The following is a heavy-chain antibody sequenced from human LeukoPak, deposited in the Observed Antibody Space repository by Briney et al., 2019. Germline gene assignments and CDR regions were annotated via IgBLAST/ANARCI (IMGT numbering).Heavy chain of an antibody. J-gene: IGHJ6*03. Sequence: GESLKISCKGSGYSFTSYWIGWVRQMPGKGLEWMGIIYPGDSDTRYSPSFQGQVTISADKSISTAYLQWSSLKASDTAMYYCPSRPYLAYSYRDVWGKGTPVTASS. CDR3: PSRPYLAYSYRDV. CDR2: IYPGDSDT. CDR1: GYSFTSYW. V-gene: IGHV5-51*01.